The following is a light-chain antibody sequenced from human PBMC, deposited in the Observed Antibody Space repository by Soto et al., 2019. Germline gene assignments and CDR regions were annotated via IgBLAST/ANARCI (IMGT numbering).Light chain of an antibody. Sequence: QPVLTQPPSASGTPGQRVTISCSGSSSNIGSNTVNWYQQLPGTAPKLLIYDNSNRPSGVPDRFSGSKSGTSASLVITGLQAEDEADYYCQSYDSSLSGYVFGTGTKLTVL. CDR2: DNS. CDR3: QSYDSSLSGYV. CDR1: SSNIGSNT. J-gene: IGLJ1*01. V-gene: IGLV1-40*01.